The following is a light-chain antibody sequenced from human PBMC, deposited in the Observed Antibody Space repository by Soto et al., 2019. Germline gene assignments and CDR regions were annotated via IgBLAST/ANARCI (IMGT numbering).Light chain of an antibody. CDR3: QQSYSTSWT. J-gene: IGKJ1*01. V-gene: IGKV1-39*01. CDR1: QSISSY. Sequence: DVQMTQSPSSLSASVGDRVTITCRASQSISSYLNWYQQKPGKAPKLLIYAASSLQSGVPSRFSGSGSGTDFTLTNSSLQPEDFATYYCQQSYSTSWTFGQGTKVDIK. CDR2: AAS.